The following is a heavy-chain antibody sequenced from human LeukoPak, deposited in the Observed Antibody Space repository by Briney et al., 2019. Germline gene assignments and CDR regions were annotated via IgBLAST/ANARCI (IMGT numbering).Heavy chain of an antibody. J-gene: IGHJ4*02. CDR3: ARKNGYIDY. CDR1: GFTFSSYE. V-gene: IGHV3-48*03. D-gene: IGHD5-18*01. Sequence: GGSVRLSCAASGFTFSSYEMNWVRQAPGKGLEWVSYISSSGSTIYYADSVKGRFTISRDNAKNSLYLQMNSLRAEDTAVYYCARKNGYIDYWGQGTLVTVSS. CDR2: ISSSGSTI.